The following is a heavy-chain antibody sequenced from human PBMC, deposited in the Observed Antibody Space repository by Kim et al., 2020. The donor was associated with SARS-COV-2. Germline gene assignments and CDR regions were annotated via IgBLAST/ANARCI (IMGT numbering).Heavy chain of an antibody. CDR2: MFFNGRLK. CDR1: GFSLNDYY. Sequence: GGSLRLSCAASGFSLNDYYMNWVRQAPGKGLEWVATMFFNGRLKFYADSLKGRFTVSKDNFRNTLFLHMNSLAIDDTAVSYCARNTKY. D-gene: IGHD3-3*01. J-gene: IGHJ1*01. V-gene: IGHV3-23*05. CDR3: ARNTKY.